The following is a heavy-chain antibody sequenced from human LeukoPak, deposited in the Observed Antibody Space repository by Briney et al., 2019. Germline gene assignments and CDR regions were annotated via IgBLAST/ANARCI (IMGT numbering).Heavy chain of an antibody. J-gene: IGHJ3*02. CDR1: GFTFSSYS. CDR2: ISSSSSYI. CDR3: ARGAMIVVVTEDAFDI. Sequence: GGSLRLSCAASGFTFSSYSMNWVRQAPGKGLEWVSSISSSSSYIYYADSVKGRFTISRDNAKNSLYLQMNSLRAEDTAVYYCARGAMIVVVTEDAFDIWGQGTMVTVSS. D-gene: IGHD3-22*01. V-gene: IGHV3-21*01.